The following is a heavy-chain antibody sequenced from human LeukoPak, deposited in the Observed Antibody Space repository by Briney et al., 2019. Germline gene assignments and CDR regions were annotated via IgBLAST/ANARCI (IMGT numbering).Heavy chain of an antibody. V-gene: IGHV1-8*01. CDR3: ARGAKIVVVPAASNWFDP. D-gene: IGHD2-2*01. CDR2: MNPNSGNT. CDR1: GYTFTSYD. Sequence: ASVKVSCKASGYTFTSYDINWVQQAPGQGLEWMGWMNPNSGNTGYAQKFQGRVTMTRNTSISTAYMELSSLRSEDTAVYYCARGAKIVVVPAASNWFDPWGQGTLVTVSS. J-gene: IGHJ5*02.